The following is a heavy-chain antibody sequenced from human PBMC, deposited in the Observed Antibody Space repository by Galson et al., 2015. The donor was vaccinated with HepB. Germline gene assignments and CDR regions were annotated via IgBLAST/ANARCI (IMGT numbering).Heavy chain of an antibody. CDR3: SALGSYGEFFNN. V-gene: IGHV3-15*01. J-gene: IGHJ4*02. Sequence: SLRLSCAASGFSFTDVWMSWVRQVPGKGLEWVGRIKGPSGATDYGAPVKGRFIISRDESKTILYLQMNSLKTEDTAVYYCSALGSYGEFFNNWGQGTPDTVSS. D-gene: IGHD3-10*01. CDR2: IKGPSGAT. CDR1: GFSFTDVW.